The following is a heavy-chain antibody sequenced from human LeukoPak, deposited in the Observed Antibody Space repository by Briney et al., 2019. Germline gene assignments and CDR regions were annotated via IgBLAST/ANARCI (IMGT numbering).Heavy chain of an antibody. D-gene: IGHD3-22*01. CDR2: INPNSGGT. CDR1: GYTFTGYY. V-gene: IGHV1-2*02. Sequence: GASVKVSCKASGYTFTGYYMHWVRQAPGQGLEWMGWINPNSGGTNYAQKFQGRVTMTRDTSISTAYMELSRLRSDDTAVYYCARDRYDSSGYHFSWGQGTLVTVSS. CDR3: ARDRYDSSGYHFS. J-gene: IGHJ5*02.